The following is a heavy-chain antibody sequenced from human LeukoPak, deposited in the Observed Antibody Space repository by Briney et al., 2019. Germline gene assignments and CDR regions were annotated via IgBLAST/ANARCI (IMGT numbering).Heavy chain of an antibody. D-gene: IGHD6-13*01. CDR3: ARDEEGSSWSTEFDY. V-gene: IGHV3-7*01. CDR1: GFTFSTFY. J-gene: IGHJ4*02. Sequence: GGSLRLSCAGSGFTFSTFYMTWVRQAPGKGLEWVANIKQDGSVKNYVDSVKGRFTISRDNAKNSLYLQMNSLRAEDTAVYYCARDEEGSSWSTEFDYWGQGALVTVSS. CDR2: IKQDGSVK.